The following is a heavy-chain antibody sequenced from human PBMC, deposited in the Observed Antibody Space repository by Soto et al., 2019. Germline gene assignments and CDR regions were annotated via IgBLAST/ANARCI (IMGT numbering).Heavy chain of an antibody. CDR1: GGSISSYY. J-gene: IGHJ3*02. Sequence: SETLSLTCTVSGGSISSYYWSWIRQPPGKGLEWIGYIYYSGSTNYNPSLKSRVTISVGTSKNQFSLKLSSVTAADTAVYYCARLRSYYSGYDPAHDAFDIWGQGTMVTVSS. V-gene: IGHV4-59*08. D-gene: IGHD5-12*01. CDR3: ARLRSYYSGYDPAHDAFDI. CDR2: IYYSGST.